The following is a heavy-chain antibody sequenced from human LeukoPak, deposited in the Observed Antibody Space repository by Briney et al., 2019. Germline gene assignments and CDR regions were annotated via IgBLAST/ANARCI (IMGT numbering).Heavy chain of an antibody. D-gene: IGHD4-23*01. CDR2: INPSGGST. CDR1: GYTFTGYY. J-gene: IGHJ6*03. V-gene: IGHV1-46*01. CDR3: ARGVTTVVTYYYYYYMDV. Sequence: GASVKVSCKASGYTFTGYYMHWVRQAPGQGLEWMGIINPSGGSTSYAQKFQGRVTMTRDMSTSTVYMELSSLRSEDTAVYYCARGVTTVVTYYYYYYMDVWGKGTTVTVSS.